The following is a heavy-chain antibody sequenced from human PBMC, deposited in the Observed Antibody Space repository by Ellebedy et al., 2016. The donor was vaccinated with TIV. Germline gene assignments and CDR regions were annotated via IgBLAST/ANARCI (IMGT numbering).Heavy chain of an antibody. CDR1: GFSVSSSY. CDR3: ARSMVRVGHGGDDALDI. Sequence: GGSLRLXXAASGFSVSSSYMSWVRQAPGTGLEWVSVIYNTGSTYYADSVKGRFTISGDNSKNTLYLQMNSLRAEDTAEYYCARSMVRVGHGGDDALDIWGQGTMVTVS. V-gene: IGHV3-53*01. CDR2: IYNTGST. D-gene: IGHD3-10*01. J-gene: IGHJ3*02.